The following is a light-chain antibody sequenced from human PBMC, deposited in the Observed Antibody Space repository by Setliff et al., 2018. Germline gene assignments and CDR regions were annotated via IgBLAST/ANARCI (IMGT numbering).Light chain of an antibody. CDR3: FSYAGSDTEV. V-gene: IGLV2-11*01. Sequence: QSALTQPRSVSGSPGQSVTISCTGTSSDVGGYHYVSWYPQHTGKAPKLMIYDVAKRPSGVPPRFSGSKSCNTASLTISGLQAEDEAEYYCFSYAGSDTEVFGTGTKVTVL. CDR2: DVA. J-gene: IGLJ1*01. CDR1: SSDVGGYHY.